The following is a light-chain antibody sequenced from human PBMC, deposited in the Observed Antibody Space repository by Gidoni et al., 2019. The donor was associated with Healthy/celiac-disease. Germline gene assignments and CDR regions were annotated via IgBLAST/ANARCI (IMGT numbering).Light chain of an antibody. CDR2: KAS. CDR1: QSISSW. V-gene: IGKV1-5*03. Sequence: DPVTITCRASQSISSWLAWYQQKPGKAPKLLIYKASSLESGVPSRFSGSGSGTEFTLTISSLQPDDFATYYCQQYNSYPYTFXQXTKLEIK. J-gene: IGKJ2*01. CDR3: QQYNSYPYT.